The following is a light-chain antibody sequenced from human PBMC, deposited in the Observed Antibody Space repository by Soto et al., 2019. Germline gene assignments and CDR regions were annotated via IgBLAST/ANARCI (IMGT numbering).Light chain of an antibody. CDR1: QAIRSH. CDR3: QQLHSYPLS. J-gene: IGKJ4*01. Sequence: DIQLLLTPAFLSASVGARFSSTCRASQAIRSHLAWYQQKSGKAPKLLIHTASTLQTGVPCRFSGIGSGTEFTLTLSSLQPGDFATYYCQQLHSYPLSFGGGTKVDNK. V-gene: IGKV1-9*01. CDR2: TAS.